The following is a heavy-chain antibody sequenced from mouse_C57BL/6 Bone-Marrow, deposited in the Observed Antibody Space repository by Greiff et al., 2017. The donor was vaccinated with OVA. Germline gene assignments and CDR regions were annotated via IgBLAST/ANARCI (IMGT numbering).Heavy chain of an antibody. CDR2: ISGGGGNT. D-gene: IGHD1-1*01. V-gene: IGHV5-9*01. CDR3: ARRNSTVEDYYAMDY. CDR1: GFTFTSYT. J-gene: IGHJ4*01. Sequence: EVHLLQSGAGLVKPGASLKLSCAASGFTFTSYTMSWVRQTPEQGLEWVATISGGGGNTYYQDSVKGRFTISRDNAKNTWYLQMSSLRSEDTALYYCARRNSTVEDYYAMDYWGQGTSVTVSS.